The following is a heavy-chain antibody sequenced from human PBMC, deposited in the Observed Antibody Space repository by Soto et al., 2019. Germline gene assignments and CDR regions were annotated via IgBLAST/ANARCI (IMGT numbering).Heavy chain of an antibody. J-gene: IGHJ4*02. V-gene: IGHV3-23*01. CDR2: SSGSGGST. D-gene: IGHD4-17*01. CDR3: AKAPNYGGNPYYFDY. Sequence: EVQLLESGGGLVQPGGSLRLSCAASGFTFSSYAMSWVRQAPGKGLEWVSASSGSGGSTYYADSVKGRCTISRDNSKNTLYLQMNSLRAEDTAVYYCAKAPNYGGNPYYFDYWGQGTLVTVSS. CDR1: GFTFSSYA.